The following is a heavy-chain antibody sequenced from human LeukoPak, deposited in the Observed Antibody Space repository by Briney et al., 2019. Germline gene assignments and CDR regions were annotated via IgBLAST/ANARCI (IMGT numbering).Heavy chain of an antibody. D-gene: IGHD2-2*01. Sequence: PGGSLRLSCAASGFTFSSYAMSWVRQAPGKGLEWVSAISGSGGSTYYADSVKGRFTISRDNSKNTLYLQMNSLRAEDTAVYYCAKDRAYYCSSTSCLDFDYWGQGTLVTVSS. J-gene: IGHJ4*02. V-gene: IGHV3-23*01. CDR1: GFTFSSYA. CDR3: AKDRAYYCSSTSCLDFDY. CDR2: ISGSGGST.